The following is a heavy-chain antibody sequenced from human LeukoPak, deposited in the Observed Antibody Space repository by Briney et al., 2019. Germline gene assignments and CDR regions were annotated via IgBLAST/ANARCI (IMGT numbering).Heavy chain of an antibody. J-gene: IGHJ4*02. CDR1: GGSISSYY. Sequence: SETLSLTCTVSGGSISSYYWSWLRQPPGKGLEWIGYIYYSGSTNYNPSLTSRVPISVDTSKNQFSLKLSSVTAADTAVYYCARQPVGAARYFDYWGQGTLVTVSS. CDR2: IYYSGST. CDR3: ARQPVGAARYFDY. D-gene: IGHD1-26*01. V-gene: IGHV4-59*01.